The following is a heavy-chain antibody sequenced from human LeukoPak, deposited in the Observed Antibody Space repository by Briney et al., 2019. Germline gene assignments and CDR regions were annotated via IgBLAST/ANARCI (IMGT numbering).Heavy chain of an antibody. CDR3: ARDFMGSYEY. D-gene: IGHD3-10*01. CDR2: INPNSGGT. CDR1: GYSFTGYE. Sequence: ASVKVSCKASGYSFTGYEMEWVRQAPGQGLEWMGRINPNSGGTNYAQKFQGRVTMTRDTSISTVYMELSRLTSDDTAVYYCARDFMGSYEYWGQGTLVTVSS. J-gene: IGHJ4*02. V-gene: IGHV1-2*06.